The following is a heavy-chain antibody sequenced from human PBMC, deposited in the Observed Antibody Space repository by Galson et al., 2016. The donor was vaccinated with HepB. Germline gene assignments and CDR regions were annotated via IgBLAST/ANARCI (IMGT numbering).Heavy chain of an antibody. D-gene: IGHD6-19*01. V-gene: IGHV3-23*01. J-gene: IGHJ6*02. Sequence: SLRLSCAASGFTFSTYRMNWVRQAPGKGLEWVSGISGSGDLKYYADSVKGRFTISRDNPKNTLYLQMKSLRVDDTAVYYCAKIWGKSSGWYGSSYYQYGMDVWGQGTTVSVSS. CDR1: GFTFSTYR. CDR3: AKIWGKSSGWYGSSYYQYGMDV. CDR2: ISGSGDLK.